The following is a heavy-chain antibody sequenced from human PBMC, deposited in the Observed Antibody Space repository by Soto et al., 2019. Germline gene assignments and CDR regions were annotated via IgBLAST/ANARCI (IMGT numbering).Heavy chain of an antibody. V-gene: IGHV4-4*07. J-gene: IGHJ5*02. D-gene: IGHD6-13*01. CDR1: GGSISSDY. CDR3: AREPTTAGTVNGFDP. Sequence: VQLQESGPGLVKPSETLSLICTVSGGSISSDYLSWIRQPAGKGLEWIGRVYTSGYSNSNPSLKSPVTMSVDTSKKQFSLNLSSVTAADTAVYYCAREPTTAGTVNGFDPWGQGTLVTVSS. CDR2: VYTSGYS.